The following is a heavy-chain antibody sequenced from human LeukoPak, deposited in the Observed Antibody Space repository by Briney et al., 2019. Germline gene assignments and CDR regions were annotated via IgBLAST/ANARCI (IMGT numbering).Heavy chain of an antibody. CDR1: GGSLSGYY. Sequence: SETLSLTCAVYGGSLSGYYSSWICQPPGKGLGWIGEINHSGSTNYNPSLKRRFTISVDTSKNQFSLKLSSVTAADTAVYYCARGRSGYSYGTTGGYYYYYYMDVWGKGTTVTVSS. J-gene: IGHJ6*03. CDR2: INHSGST. D-gene: IGHD5-18*01. V-gene: IGHV4-34*01. CDR3: ARGRSGYSYGTTGGYYYYYYMDV.